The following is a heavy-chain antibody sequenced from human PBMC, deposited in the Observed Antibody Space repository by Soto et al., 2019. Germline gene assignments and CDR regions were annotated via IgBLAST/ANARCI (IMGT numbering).Heavy chain of an antibody. J-gene: IGHJ6*02. Sequence: PSVKVSCKASGGTFSSYAISWVRQAPGQGLEWMGGIIPIFGTANYAQKLQGRVTITADESTSTAYMELSSLRSEDTAVYYCAREKGAEDYYYGMDVWGQGTTVTVSS. V-gene: IGHV1-69*13. D-gene: IGHD6-19*01. CDR1: GGTFSSYA. CDR2: IIPIFGTA. CDR3: AREKGAEDYYYGMDV.